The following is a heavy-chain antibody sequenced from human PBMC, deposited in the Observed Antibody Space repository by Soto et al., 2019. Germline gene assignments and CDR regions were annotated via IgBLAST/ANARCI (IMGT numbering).Heavy chain of an antibody. D-gene: IGHD3-22*01. V-gene: IGHV3-30-3*01. CDR2: ISYDGSNK. CDR1: GFTFSSYA. CDR3: ARDDKTDYYDSSGTPSGFDY. J-gene: IGHJ4*02. Sequence: QVQLVESGGGVVQPGRSLRLSCAASGFTFSSYAMHWVRQAPGKGLEWVAVISYDGSNKYYADSVKGRFTISRDNSKNTLYLQMNSLRAEDTAVYYCARDDKTDYYDSSGTPSGFDYWGQGTLVTVSS.